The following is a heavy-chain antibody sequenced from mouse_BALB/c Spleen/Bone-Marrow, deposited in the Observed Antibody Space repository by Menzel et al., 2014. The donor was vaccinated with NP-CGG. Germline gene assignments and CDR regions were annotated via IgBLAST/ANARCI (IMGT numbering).Heavy chain of an antibody. D-gene: IGHD2-2*01. J-gene: IGHJ4*01. V-gene: IGHV5-17*02. Sequence: EVKVVESGGGLVQPGGSRKLSCAASGFTFSSFGMHWVRQAPEKGLELVAYISSGSSTIYYADTVKGRFTISRDNPKNTLFLQMPSLRAEDTAMYYCARSPYGYDGRDYWGQGTSVTVSS. CDR3: ARSPYGYDGRDY. CDR2: ISSGSSTI. CDR1: GFTFSSFG.